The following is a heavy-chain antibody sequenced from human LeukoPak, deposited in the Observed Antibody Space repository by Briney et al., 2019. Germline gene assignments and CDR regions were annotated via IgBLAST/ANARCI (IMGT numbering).Heavy chain of an antibody. J-gene: IGHJ4*02. CDR1: GGSISSYY. Sequence: PSETLSLTCTVSGGSISSYYWSWIRQPPGKGLEWIGYIYYTGGTNYNPSLKSRVTISVDTSKNQFSLKLSSVTAADTAVYYCASRIAVAGRGNYFDYWGRGTLVTVSS. V-gene: IGHV4-59*01. CDR3: ASRIAVAGRGNYFDY. CDR2: IYYTGGT. D-gene: IGHD6-19*01.